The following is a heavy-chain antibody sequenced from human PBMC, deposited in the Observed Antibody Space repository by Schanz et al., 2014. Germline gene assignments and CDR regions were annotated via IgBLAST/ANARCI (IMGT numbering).Heavy chain of an antibody. CDR2: INPNSGGT. CDR3: ARVYRWQHILGHFDS. CDR1: GYTFTGYY. V-gene: IGHV1-2*02. J-gene: IGHJ4*02. D-gene: IGHD6-13*01. Sequence: QVQLVQSGAEVKKPGASVKVSCKASGYTFTGYYMHWVRQAPGQGLEWMGWINPNSGGTKYAQNFQGRVTMTRDTSITTAYMDLSRLTSDDTAVYYCARVYRWQHILGHFDSWGQGSLVTVSP.